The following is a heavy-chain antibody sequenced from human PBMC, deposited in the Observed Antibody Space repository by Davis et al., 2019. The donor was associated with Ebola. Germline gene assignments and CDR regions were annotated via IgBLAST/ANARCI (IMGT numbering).Heavy chain of an antibody. CDR3: ARPRDFGYGDPFDV. CDR1: GGSLSEFF. CDR2: IYSSGTT. J-gene: IGHJ3*01. Sequence: SETLSLTCTVSGGSLSEFFWSWIRLSPGKGLEWIGYIYSSGTTKYNPSLKSRLTMSVDRSKSQFSLKLTSVTAADTAVYYCARPRDFGYGDPFDVWGQGTKVTVSS. D-gene: IGHD2-2*03. V-gene: IGHV4-59*08.